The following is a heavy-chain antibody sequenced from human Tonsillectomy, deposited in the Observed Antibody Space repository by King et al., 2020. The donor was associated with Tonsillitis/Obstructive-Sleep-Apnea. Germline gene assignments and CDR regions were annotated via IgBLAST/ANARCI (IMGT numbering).Heavy chain of an antibody. CDR1: GYTFTNYG. Sequence: QLVQSGDEVKKPGASVKVSCEASGYTFTNYGISWVRQAPGQGLEWMGWISAYNGNTKYAQKLQDRVTMTTDTSTSTAYMELRSLRSDDTAVYYCARADLQYYYYYYMDVGGKGTTVTVSS. CDR3: ARADLQYYYYYYMDV. V-gene: IGHV1-18*01. CDR2: ISAYNGNT. J-gene: IGHJ6*03.